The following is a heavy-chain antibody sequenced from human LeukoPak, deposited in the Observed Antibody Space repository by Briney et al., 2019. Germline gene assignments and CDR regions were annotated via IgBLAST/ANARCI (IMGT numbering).Heavy chain of an antibody. J-gene: IGHJ3*02. CDR3: ASWVDTAMVYHDAFDI. CDR1: GYTFTGYY. Sequence: GASVKVSCKASGYTFTGYYMHWVRQAPGQGLEWMGRINPNSGGTNYAQKFQGRVTMTRDTSISTAYMELSRLRSDDTAVYYCASWVDTAMVYHDAFDIWGQGTMDTVSS. D-gene: IGHD5-18*01. V-gene: IGHV1-2*06. CDR2: INPNSGGT.